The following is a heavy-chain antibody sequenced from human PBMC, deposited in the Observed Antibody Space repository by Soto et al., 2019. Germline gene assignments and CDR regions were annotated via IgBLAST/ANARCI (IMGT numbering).Heavy chain of an antibody. CDR3: AKDRSYDYIWAVGEFDY. D-gene: IGHD3-16*01. CDR1: GFTFSSYG. V-gene: IGHV3-23*01. CDR2: ISGSGGST. Sequence: LRLSCAASGFTFSSYGMSWVRQAPGKGLEWVSAISGSGGSTYYADSVKGRFTISRDNSKNTLYLQMNSLRAEDTAVYYCAKDRSYDYIWAVGEFDYWGQGTLVTVSS. J-gene: IGHJ4*02.